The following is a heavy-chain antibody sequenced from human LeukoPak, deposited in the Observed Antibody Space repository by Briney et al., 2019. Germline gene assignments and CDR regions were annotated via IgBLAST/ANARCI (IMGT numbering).Heavy chain of an antibody. CDR3: AKDHAIAAPY. J-gene: IGHJ4*02. Sequence: SGGSLRLSCAASGFTFSSYGMHWVRQAPGKGLEWVAFIRYDGSNKYYADSVKGRFTISRDNSKNTLYLQMNSLRAEDTAVYYCAKDHAIAAPYWGQGTLVTVSS. V-gene: IGHV3-30*02. CDR1: GFTFSSYG. D-gene: IGHD6-6*01. CDR2: IRYDGSNK.